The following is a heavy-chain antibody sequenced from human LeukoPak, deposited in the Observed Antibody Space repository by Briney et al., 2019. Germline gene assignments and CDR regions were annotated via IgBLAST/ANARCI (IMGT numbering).Heavy chain of an antibody. D-gene: IGHD2-8*01. Sequence: PSETLSLTCTVSGGSISSSSYYWDWIRQPPGKGLEWIGSIYYSGSTYYNPSLKSRVTIPVDTSKNQSSLKLSSVTAADTAVYYCARVVLMVYASYAFDIWGQGTMVTVSS. CDR1: GGSISSSSYY. CDR2: IYYSGST. CDR3: ARVVLMVYASYAFDI. V-gene: IGHV4-39*07. J-gene: IGHJ3*02.